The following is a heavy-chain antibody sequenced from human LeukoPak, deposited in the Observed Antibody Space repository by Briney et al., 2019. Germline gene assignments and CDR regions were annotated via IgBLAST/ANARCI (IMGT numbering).Heavy chain of an antibody. V-gene: IGHV4-34*01. J-gene: IGHJ4*02. D-gene: IGHD6-6*01. CDR3: ARASSSSGDY. CDR1: GGSFSGYY. Sequence: SETLSLTCAVYGGSFSGYYWSWIRQPPGKGLEWIGEINHSGSTNYNPPLKSRVTISVDTSKNQFSLKLSSVTAADTAVYYCARASSSSGDYWGQGTLVTVSS. CDR2: INHSGST.